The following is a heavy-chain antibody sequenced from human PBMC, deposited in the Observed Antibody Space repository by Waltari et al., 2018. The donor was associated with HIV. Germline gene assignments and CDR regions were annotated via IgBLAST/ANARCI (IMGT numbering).Heavy chain of an antibody. V-gene: IGHV3-23*01. D-gene: IGHD5-18*01. CDR3: VTSGYNFVEFGHRLDF. CDR1: GLSCDLLS. J-gene: IGHJ4*02. Sequence: EVQLLVSGGGLVRPGGGLRLPWLASGLSCDLLSMPWFRQAPGRGLEWVSGISRSASATYYAESVKGRATISRDNSMDMVSLHINSLTVDDAAVYHCVTSGYNFVEFGHRLDFWGRGILVTVS. CDR2: ISRSASAT.